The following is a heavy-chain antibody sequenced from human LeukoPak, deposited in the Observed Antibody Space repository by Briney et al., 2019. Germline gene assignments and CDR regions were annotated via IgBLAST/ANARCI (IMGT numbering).Heavy chain of an antibody. V-gene: IGHV1-24*01. D-gene: IGHD1-7*01. CDR1: GYTLTELS. CDR2: FDPEDGET. J-gene: IGHJ4*02. Sequence: ASVKVSYKVSGYTLTELSMHWVRQAPGKGLEWMGGFDPEDGETIYAQKFQGRVTMTEDTSTDTAYMELSSLRSEDTAVYYCATGQLELLGLGYWGQGTLVTVSS. CDR3: ATGQLELLGLGY.